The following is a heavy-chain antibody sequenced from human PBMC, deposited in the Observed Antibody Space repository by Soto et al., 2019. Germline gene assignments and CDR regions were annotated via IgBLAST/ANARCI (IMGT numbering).Heavy chain of an antibody. V-gene: IGHV3-23*01. D-gene: IGHD1-1*01. J-gene: IGHJ4*02. CDR3: AKDFWNRENLYYFDY. CDR2: ISGSGGST. Sequence: EVQLLESGGGLVQPGGSLRLSCAASGFTFSSYAMSWVRQAPGKGLEWVSAISGSGGSTYHADSVKGRFTISRDNSKNTLYLQMNSLRAEDTAVYYCAKDFWNRENLYYFDYWGQGTLVTVSS. CDR1: GFTFSSYA.